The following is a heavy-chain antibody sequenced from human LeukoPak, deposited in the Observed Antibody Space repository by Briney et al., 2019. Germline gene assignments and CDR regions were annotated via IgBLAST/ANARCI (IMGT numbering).Heavy chain of an antibody. V-gene: IGHV1-2*02. Sequence: TGGSLRLSCAASGFTFSSYAMHWVRQAPGQGLEWMGWINPNSGGTNYAQKFQGRVTMTRDTSISTAYMELSRLRSDDTAVYYCARVGEKYGDYLFDYFDYWGQGTLVTVSS. CDR3: ARVGEKYGDYLFDYFDY. D-gene: IGHD4-17*01. CDR1: GFTFSSYA. J-gene: IGHJ4*02. CDR2: INPNSGGT.